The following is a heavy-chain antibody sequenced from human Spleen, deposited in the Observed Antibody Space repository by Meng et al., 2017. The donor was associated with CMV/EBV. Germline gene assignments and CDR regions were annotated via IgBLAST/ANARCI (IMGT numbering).Heavy chain of an antibody. Sequence: SETLSLTCAVYGGSFSGYYWSWIRQAPGKGLEWIGEINHSGSTNYNPSLKSRLTILVDTSKNQFSLKLSSVTAADTAMYYCARFRIMVCRAFDFWSRGTMVTVSS. CDR3: ARFRIMVCRAFDF. CDR2: INHSGST. CDR1: GGSFSGYY. D-gene: IGHD3-10*01. J-gene: IGHJ3*01. V-gene: IGHV4-34*01.